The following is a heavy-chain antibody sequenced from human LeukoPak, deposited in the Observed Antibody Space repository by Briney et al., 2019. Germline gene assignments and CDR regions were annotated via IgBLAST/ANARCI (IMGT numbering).Heavy chain of an antibody. V-gene: IGHV1-24*01. CDR3: AVRDRGVTWAWFDP. D-gene: IGHD3-10*01. Sequence: ALVKVSCKVSGYTLTELSMHWVRQAPGKGLEWMGGFDPEDGETIYAQKFQGRVTMTEDTSTDTAYMELSSLRSEDTAVYYCAVRDRGVTWAWFDPWGQGTLVTVSS. J-gene: IGHJ5*02. CDR1: GYTLTELS. CDR2: FDPEDGET.